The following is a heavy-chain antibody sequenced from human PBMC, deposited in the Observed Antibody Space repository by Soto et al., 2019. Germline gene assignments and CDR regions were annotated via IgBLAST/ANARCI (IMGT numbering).Heavy chain of an antibody. CDR2: IKQDGSEK. J-gene: IGHJ4*02. V-gene: IGHV3-7*01. Sequence: GGFLRLSCAASGFTFSSYWMSWVRQAPGKGLEWVANIKQDGSEKYYVDSVKGRFTISRDNAKNSLYLQMNSLRAEDTAVYYCARLHRSRSYYYVPGYWGQGTLVTVSS. D-gene: IGHD3-10*02. CDR3: ARLHRSRSYYYVPGY. CDR1: GFTFSSYW.